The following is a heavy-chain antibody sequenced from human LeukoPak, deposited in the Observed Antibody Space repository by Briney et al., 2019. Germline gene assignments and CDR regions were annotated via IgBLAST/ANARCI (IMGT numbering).Heavy chain of an antibody. Sequence: ASVKVSCKASGYTFTRYYMHWVRQAPGQGLEWMGIINPSGGSTSYAQKFQGRVTMTRDTSISTAYMELGRLRSDDTAVYYCARDQGWDVWGQGTTVTVSS. D-gene: IGHD6-19*01. V-gene: IGHV1-46*01. J-gene: IGHJ6*02. CDR3: ARDQGWDV. CDR1: GYTFTRYY. CDR2: INPSGGST.